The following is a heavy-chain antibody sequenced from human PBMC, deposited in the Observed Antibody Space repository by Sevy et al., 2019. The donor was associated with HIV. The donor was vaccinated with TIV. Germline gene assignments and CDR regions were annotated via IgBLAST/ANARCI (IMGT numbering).Heavy chain of an antibody. CDR3: ARAAHGDFWSGYYFAADGYYYYYYMDV. CDR1: GGSISSYY. V-gene: IGHV4-59*01. Sequence: SETLSLTCTVSGGSISSYYWSWIRQPPGKGLEWIGYIYYSGSTNYNPSLKSRVTISVHTSKNQFSLKLSSVTAADTAVYYCARAAHGDFWSGYYFAADGYYYYYYMDVWGKGTTVTVSS. CDR2: IYYSGST. J-gene: IGHJ6*03. D-gene: IGHD3-3*01.